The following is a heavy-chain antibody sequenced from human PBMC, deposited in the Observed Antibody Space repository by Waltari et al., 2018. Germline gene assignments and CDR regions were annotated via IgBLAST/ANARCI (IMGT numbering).Heavy chain of an antibody. Sequence: EVQLVESGGGLVQPGGSLRLSCAASGFTFSSYAMSWVRQAPGQGLEWVSAISGSGGSTYYADSVKGRFTISRDNSKNTLYLQMNSLRAEDTAVYYCAKDLPYYDSSGPGYYFDYWGQGTLVTVSS. CDR1: GFTFSSYA. D-gene: IGHD3-22*01. CDR3: AKDLPYYDSSGPGYYFDY. CDR2: ISGSGGST. J-gene: IGHJ4*02. V-gene: IGHV3-23*04.